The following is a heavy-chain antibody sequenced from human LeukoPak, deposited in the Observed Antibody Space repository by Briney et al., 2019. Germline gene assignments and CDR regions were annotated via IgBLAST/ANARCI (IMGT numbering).Heavy chain of an antibody. J-gene: IGHJ6*02. CDR3: AREAVVVQKTYYYYGMDV. CDR2: ISSSSSYT. CDR1: GFTFSDYY. D-gene: IGHD3-22*01. V-gene: IGHV3-11*06. Sequence: GGSLRLSCAASGFTFSDYYMSWIRQAPGKELEWVSYISSSSSYTNYADSVKGRFTISRDNAKNSLYLQMNSLRAEDTAVYYCAREAVVVQKTYYYYGMDVWGQGTTVTVSS.